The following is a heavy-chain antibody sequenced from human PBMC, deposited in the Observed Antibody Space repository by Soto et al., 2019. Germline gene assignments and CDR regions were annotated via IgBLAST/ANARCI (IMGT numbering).Heavy chain of an antibody. V-gene: IGHV1-69*01. Sequence: AVKGSCKASGGTFSSYAMSWVRQAPGQGLEWMGGIIPIFGTASYAQKFQGRVTITADESTSTAYMELSSLRSEDTAVYYCSRGLRPRWFVLSGQGTLVTVFS. CDR2: IIPIFGTA. CDR1: GGTFSSYA. CDR3: SRGLRPRWFVL. D-gene: IGHD5-18*01. J-gene: IGHJ5*02.